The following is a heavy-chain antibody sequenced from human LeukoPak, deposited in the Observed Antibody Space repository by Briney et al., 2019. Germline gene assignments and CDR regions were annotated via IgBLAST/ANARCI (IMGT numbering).Heavy chain of an antibody. V-gene: IGHV3-21*01. CDR2: ISSSSSYI. D-gene: IGHD1-1*01. J-gene: IGHJ4*02. CDR1: GFTFSSYS. CDR3: ARLVQLERQFDY. Sequence: PGGSLRLSCAASGFTFSSYSMNWVRQAPGKGLEWVSSISSSSSYIYYADSVKGRFTISRDNAKNSLYLQMNSLRAGDTAVYYCARLVQLERQFDYWGQGTLVTVSS.